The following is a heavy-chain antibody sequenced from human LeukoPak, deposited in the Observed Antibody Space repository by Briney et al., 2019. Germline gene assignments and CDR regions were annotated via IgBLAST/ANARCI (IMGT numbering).Heavy chain of an antibody. CDR2: ISSNGGST. CDR3: ATADLVGPATLFDY. CDR1: GFTFDDYA. J-gene: IGHJ4*02. D-gene: IGHD1-26*01. Sequence: GGSLRLSCAASGFTFDDYAMHWVRQAPGKGLEYVSAISSNGGSTYYANSVKGRFTISRDNSKNTLYLQMGSLRAEDVAVYYCATADLVGPATLFDYWGQGTLVTVSS. V-gene: IGHV3-64*01.